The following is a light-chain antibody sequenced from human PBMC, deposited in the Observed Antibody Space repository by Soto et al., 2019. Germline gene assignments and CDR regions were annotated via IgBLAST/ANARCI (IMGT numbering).Light chain of an antibody. CDR3: LQAIRLPYT. V-gene: IGKV2D-29*01. CDR2: EVS. CDR1: QTLLRSDGKNY. Sequence: DIVMTQTPLSLSVTPGQPASISCKSSQTLLRSDGKNYMYWYLQKPGQPPQRLISEVSNRFSGVPDKFSGSESGTDFTLKISRVEAEDFGVYYCLQAIRLPYTFGQGTKLEIK. J-gene: IGKJ2*01.